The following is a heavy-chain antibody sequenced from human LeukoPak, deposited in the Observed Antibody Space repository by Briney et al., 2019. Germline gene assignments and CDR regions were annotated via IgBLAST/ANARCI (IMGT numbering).Heavy chain of an antibody. J-gene: IGHJ5*02. CDR3: ARTPGYCSSTSCIYNWFDP. Sequence: GESLKISCKGSGYSFTSYWIGWVRQMPGKGLEWMGIIYPGDSDTRYSPSFQGQVTISADKSISTAYLQWSSLKASDTAMYYCARTPGYCSSTSCIYNWFDPWGQGTLVTVSS. CDR2: IYPGDSDT. V-gene: IGHV5-51*01. CDR1: GYSFTSYW. D-gene: IGHD2-2*01.